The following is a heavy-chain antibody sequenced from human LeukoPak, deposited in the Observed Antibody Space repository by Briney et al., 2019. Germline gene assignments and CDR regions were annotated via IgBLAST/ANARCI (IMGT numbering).Heavy chain of an antibody. Sequence: GGSLRLSCAASGFIVSSTYMNWVRQAPGKGLGWISVINSGGTTYYADSVKGRFTISRDDSNNMLFLQMNSLRAEDTALYYCAKMDSDYYIDFWGQGTLVTVSS. V-gene: IGHV3-53*01. D-gene: IGHD3/OR15-3a*01. J-gene: IGHJ4*02. CDR3: AKMDSDYYIDF. CDR1: GFIVSSTY. CDR2: INSGGTT.